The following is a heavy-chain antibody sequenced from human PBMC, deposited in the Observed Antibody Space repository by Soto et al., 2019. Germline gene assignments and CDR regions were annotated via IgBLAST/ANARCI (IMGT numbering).Heavy chain of an antibody. Sequence: EVQLLESGGGLVQPGGSLRLSCTASGFTFSTYGRSWVRQTPGKGLEWVSGSSGGGGSTYFADSARGRVTISRDTSKNARYLEMNSLSGEYWSVYYCGRCCGVTCYQAIDFCGQGSLGNVSS. CDR3: GRCCGVTCYQAIDF. J-gene: IGHJ4*02. D-gene: IGHD2-15*01. CDR1: GFTFSTYG. V-gene: IGHV3-23*01. CDR2: SSGGGGST.